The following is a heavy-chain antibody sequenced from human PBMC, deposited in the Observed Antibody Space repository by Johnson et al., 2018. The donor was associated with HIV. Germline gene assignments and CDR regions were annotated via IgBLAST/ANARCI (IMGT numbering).Heavy chain of an antibody. CDR1: GFTFDDFA. CDR2: IGSAGDT. Sequence: QLVESGGSVVRPGGSLRLSCVASGFTFDDFALTWVRQAPGKGLEWVSAIGSAGDTYYPDSVKGRFTISRENAKNSFYLQMNSLRAGDTAVYYCARTPSTYYYDSRGYVDAFDMWGQGTMVTVSS. J-gene: IGHJ3*02. D-gene: IGHD3-22*01. V-gene: IGHV3-13*01. CDR3: ARTPSTYYYDSRGYVDAFDM.